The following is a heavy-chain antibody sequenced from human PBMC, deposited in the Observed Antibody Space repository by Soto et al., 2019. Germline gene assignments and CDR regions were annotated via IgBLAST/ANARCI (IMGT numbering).Heavy chain of an antibody. CDR1: GGSISSSSYY. D-gene: IGHD3-10*01. CDR3: AREVGGRHYGPTYYYYGMDV. V-gene: IGHV4-61*02. CDR2: IYTSGST. Sequence: QLQLQESGPGLVKPSETLSLTCTVSGGSISSSSYYWSWIRQPAGKGLEWIGRIYTSGSTNYNPSLKSRVTMSVDTSKNQFSLKLSSVTAADTAVYYCAREVGGRHYGPTYYYYGMDVWGQGTTVTVSS. J-gene: IGHJ6*02.